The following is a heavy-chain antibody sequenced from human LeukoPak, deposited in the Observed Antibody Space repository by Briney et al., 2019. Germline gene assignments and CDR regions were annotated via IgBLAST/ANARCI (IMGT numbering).Heavy chain of an antibody. CDR3: ARGQNRRIALNWFDP. CDR2: INHSGST. V-gene: IGHV4-34*01. J-gene: IGHJ5*02. D-gene: IGHD6-13*01. CDR1: GGSFSGYY. Sequence: PSETLSLTCAVYGGSFSGYYWSWIRQPPGKGLEWIGEINHSGSTNYNPSLKSRVTISVDTSKNQFSLKLSSVTAADTAVYYCARGQNRRIALNWFDPWGQGTLVTVSS.